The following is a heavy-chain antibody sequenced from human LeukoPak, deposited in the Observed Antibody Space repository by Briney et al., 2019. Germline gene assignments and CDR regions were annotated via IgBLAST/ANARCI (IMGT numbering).Heavy chain of an antibody. V-gene: IGHV3-7*03. CDR2: IKQDGSEK. D-gene: IGHD2-2*01. Sequence: GGSLRLSCAASGFTFSSYWMSWVRQAPGKGLEWVANIKQDGSEKYYVDSVKGRFTISRDNAKNTLYVQMNSLRAEDTAVYYCAKGGYCSSTSCYPSTLFDYWGQGTLVTVSS. J-gene: IGHJ4*02. CDR1: GFTFSSYW. CDR3: AKGGYCSSTSCYPSTLFDY.